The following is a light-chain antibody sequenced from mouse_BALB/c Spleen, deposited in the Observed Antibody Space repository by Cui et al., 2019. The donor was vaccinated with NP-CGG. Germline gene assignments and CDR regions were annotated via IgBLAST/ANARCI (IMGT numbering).Light chain of an antibody. Sequence: QAVVSQESALITSPGETVTLTCRSSTGAVTTSNYANWVQEKPDHLFTGLIGGTNNRAPGVPARFSGSLIGDKAALTITGAQTDDEAIYFCALWYSNHWVFGGGTKLTVL. V-gene: IGLV1*01. CDR2: GTN. J-gene: IGLJ1*01. CDR3: ALWYSNHWV. CDR1: TGAVTTSNY.